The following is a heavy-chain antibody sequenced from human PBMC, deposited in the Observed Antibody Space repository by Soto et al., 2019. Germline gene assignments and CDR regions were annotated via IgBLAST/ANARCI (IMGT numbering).Heavy chain of an antibody. V-gene: IGHV4-59*08. CDR1: GGSISSYY. CDR3: ARQNYDYIWGSYRHNYFAY. Sequence: SETLSLTCTVSGGSISSYYWSWIRQPPGKGLEWIGYIYYSGSTNYNPSLKSRVTISVDTSKNQFSLKLSSVTAADTAVYYCARQNYDYIWGSYRHNYFAYWGQGTLVTVSS. CDR2: IYYSGST. J-gene: IGHJ4*02. D-gene: IGHD3-16*02.